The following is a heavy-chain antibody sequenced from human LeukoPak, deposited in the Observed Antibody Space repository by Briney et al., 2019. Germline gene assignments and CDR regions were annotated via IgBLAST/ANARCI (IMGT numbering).Heavy chain of an antibody. D-gene: IGHD3-22*01. CDR2: ISGSGGST. CDR3: AKDRPNYYDSSGYYSDAFDI. V-gene: IGHV3-23*01. CDR1: GFTFSSYA. Sequence: GGSLRLSCAASGFTFSSYAMSWVRQAPGKELEWVSAISGSGGSTYYADSVKGRFTISRDNSKNTLYLQMNSLRAEDTAVYYCAKDRPNYYDSSGYYSDAFDIWGQGTMVTVSS. J-gene: IGHJ3*02.